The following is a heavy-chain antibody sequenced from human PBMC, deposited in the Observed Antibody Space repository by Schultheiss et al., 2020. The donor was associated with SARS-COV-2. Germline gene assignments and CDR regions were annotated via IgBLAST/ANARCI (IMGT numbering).Heavy chain of an antibody. J-gene: IGHJ6*02. CDR1: GGSLSNYH. CDR2: INHSGST. V-gene: IGHV4-34*01. CDR3: ASVDYYYYGMDV. Sequence: SETLSLSCTVSGGSLSNYHWSWIRQPPGKGLEWIGEINHSGSTNYNPSLKSRVTISVDTSKNQFSLKLSSVTAADTAVYYCASVDYYYYGMDVWGQGTTVTVSS.